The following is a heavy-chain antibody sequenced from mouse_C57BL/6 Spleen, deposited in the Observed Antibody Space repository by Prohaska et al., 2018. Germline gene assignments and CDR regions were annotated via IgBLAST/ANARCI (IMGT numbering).Heavy chain of an antibody. CDR2: INPNNGGT. V-gene: IGHV1-18*01. D-gene: IGHD1-1*01. Sequence: HGKSLEWIGDINPNNGGTIYNQKFKGKATLTVDKSSSTAYMELRSLTSEDTAVYYCARGIYYYGSRYYYAMDYWGQGTSVTVSS. CDR3: ARGIYYYGSRYYYAMDY. J-gene: IGHJ4*01.